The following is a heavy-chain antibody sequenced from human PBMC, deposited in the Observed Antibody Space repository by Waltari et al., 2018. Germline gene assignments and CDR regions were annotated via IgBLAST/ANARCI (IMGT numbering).Heavy chain of an antibody. J-gene: IGHJ3*02. V-gene: IGHV3-48*03. CDR1: CLTLITYE. CDR3: ARLPWDPPNDGFDI. D-gene: IGHD1-26*01. Sequence: EVQLVESGGGLVQPGGSLKLSCSAYCLTLITYEMNWVRRAPGKGLEWIAYIRTGAKTIYYADSVKGRFTISRDDAKNSVYLQMNSLRADDTAVYHCARLPWDPPNDGFDIWSQGTVVTVSS. CDR2: IRTGAKTI.